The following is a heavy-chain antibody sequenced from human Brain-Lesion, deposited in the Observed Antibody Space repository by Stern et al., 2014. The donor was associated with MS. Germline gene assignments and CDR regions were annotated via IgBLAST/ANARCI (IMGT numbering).Heavy chain of an antibody. J-gene: IGHJ1*01. V-gene: IGHV3-23*01. CDR1: GFSFSTYA. D-gene: IGHD6-19*01. Sequence: EVQLLESGGGLVQPGGSLRLSCAASGFSFSTYAMRWVHQTPGKGLQWVSVISGSGGTTYYDDSVKGRFTISRDNSKNTLYLQMDSLRADDTAVYYCAKWPHHIAVAGTRYFQHWGQGTLVTVSS. CDR3: AKWPHHIAVAGTRYFQH. CDR2: ISGSGGTT.